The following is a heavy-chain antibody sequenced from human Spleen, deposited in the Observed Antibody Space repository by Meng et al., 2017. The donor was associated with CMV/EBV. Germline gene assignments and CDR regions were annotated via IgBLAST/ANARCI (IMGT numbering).Heavy chain of an antibody. CDR3: ARSRIVATTTNYGMDV. D-gene: IGHD5-12*01. V-gene: IGHV4-61*01. J-gene: IGHJ6*02. CDR2: IYYSGST. Sequence: SETLSLTCTVSGGSVSSGSYYWSWIRQPPGKGLEWIGYIYYSGSTNYNPSLKSRVTLSVDTSKNQFSLKLSSVTAADTAVYYCARSRIVATTTNYGMDVWGQGTTVTVSS. CDR1: GGSVSSGSYY.